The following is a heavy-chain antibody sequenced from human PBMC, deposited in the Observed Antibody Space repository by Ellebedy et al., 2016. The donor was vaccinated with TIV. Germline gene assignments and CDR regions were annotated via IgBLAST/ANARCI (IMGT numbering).Heavy chain of an antibody. D-gene: IGHD5-24*01. J-gene: IGHJ6*03. V-gene: IGHV4-4*07. CDR3: ARMDGPYYYYYMDV. CDR2: MFSSGRT. CDR1: GASISSYY. Sequence: SETLSLXXTVSGASISSYYWSWVRQPAGKGLEWIGRMFSSGRTSYNPSLESRVTMSIDTSKNQVSLKLNSVTAADTAVYYCARMDGPYYYYYMDVWGKGIAVTVAS.